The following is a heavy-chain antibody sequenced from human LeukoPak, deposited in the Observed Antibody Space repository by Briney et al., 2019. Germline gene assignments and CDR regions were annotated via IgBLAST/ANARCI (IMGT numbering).Heavy chain of an antibody. J-gene: IGHJ4*02. CDR3: ARETGYSSSPGN. V-gene: IGHV4-39*02. CDR2: IYYSGST. D-gene: IGHD6-6*01. Sequence: SETLSLTCTVSGGSISSSSYYWGWIRQPPGKGLEWIGSIYYSGSTYYNPSLKSRVTISVDTSKNQFSLKLSSVTAADTAVYYCARETGYSSSPGNWGQGTLVTVSS. CDR1: GGSISSSSYY.